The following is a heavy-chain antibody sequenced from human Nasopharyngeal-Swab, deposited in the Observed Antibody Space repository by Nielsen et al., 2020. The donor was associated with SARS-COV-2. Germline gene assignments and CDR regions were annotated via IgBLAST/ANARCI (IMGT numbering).Heavy chain of an antibody. CDR3: ARVVSGSSWTFDY. CDR2: IWYDGSNK. Sequence: GGSLRLSSAASGFTFSSYGMHWVRQAPGKGLEWVAVIWYDGSNKYYADSVKGRFTISRDNSKNTLYLQMNSLRAEDTAVYYCARVVSGSSWTFDYWGQGTLVTVSS. V-gene: IGHV3-33*01. CDR1: GFTFSSYG. D-gene: IGHD6-13*01. J-gene: IGHJ4*02.